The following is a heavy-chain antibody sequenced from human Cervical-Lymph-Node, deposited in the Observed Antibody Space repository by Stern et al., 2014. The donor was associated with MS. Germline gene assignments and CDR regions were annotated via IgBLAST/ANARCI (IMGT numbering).Heavy chain of an antibody. CDR3: ARGLRRRPPGDFDV. Sequence: QVQLQESGPGLVKPSETLSLTCTVSGGSISSNYWNWIRQTPERGLEWIGYISYSGNTNYNPSLKSRVTISVDTSKTHFSLKLTSVTAADTAVYYCARGLRRRPPGDFDVWGQGTLVTVSS. V-gene: IGHV4-59*01. CDR2: ISYSGNT. J-gene: IGHJ4*02. D-gene: IGHD3-10*01. CDR1: GGSISSNY.